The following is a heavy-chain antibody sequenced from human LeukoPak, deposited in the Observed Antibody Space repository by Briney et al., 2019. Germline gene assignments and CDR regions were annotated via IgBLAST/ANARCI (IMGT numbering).Heavy chain of an antibody. Sequence: GGSLRLSCAASGFTVSSNYMSWVRQAPGKGLEWVSVTYSGGTTYYADSVKGRFTISRDDSKNTLYLQMNSLRAEDTAVYYCARDRNAMYYWGQGTLVTVSS. J-gene: IGHJ4*02. D-gene: IGHD1-1*01. V-gene: IGHV3-66*01. CDR3: ARDRNAMYY. CDR1: GFTVSSNY. CDR2: TYSGGTT.